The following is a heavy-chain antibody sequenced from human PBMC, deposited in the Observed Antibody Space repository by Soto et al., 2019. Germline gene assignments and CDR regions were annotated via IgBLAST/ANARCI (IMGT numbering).Heavy chain of an antibody. D-gene: IGHD1-26*01. CDR2: IYYSGTT. CDR1: GYSISSSNW. Sequence: SETLSLTCAVSGYSISSSNWWGWIRQPPGKGLEWIGYIYYSGTTYYNPSLKSRVTMSVDTSKNQFSLKLTSVTAVDTAVYYCARREIKGPIAYWGQGTLVTVS. J-gene: IGHJ4*02. CDR3: ARREIKGPIAY. V-gene: IGHV4-28*01.